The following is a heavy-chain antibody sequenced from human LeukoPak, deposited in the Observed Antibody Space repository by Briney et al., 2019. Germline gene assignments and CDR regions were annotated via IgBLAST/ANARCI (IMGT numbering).Heavy chain of an antibody. J-gene: IGHJ4*02. CDR3: ARHWCTSTSCYSFFDY. D-gene: IGHD2-2*01. Sequence: SETLSLTCAVYGGSFSGYYWSWIRQPPGKGLEWIGEINHSGSTNYNPSLKSRLTISVDTSKNHFSLQLSSVTAADTAVYHCARHWCTSTSCYSFFDYWGQGTLVTVSS. CDR1: GGSFSGYY. V-gene: IGHV4-34*01. CDR2: INHSGST.